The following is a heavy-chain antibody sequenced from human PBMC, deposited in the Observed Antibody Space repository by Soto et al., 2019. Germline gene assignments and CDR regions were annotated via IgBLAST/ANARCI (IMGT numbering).Heavy chain of an antibody. CDR2: LSGSGGST. Sequence: EVHLLESGGGLVQPGGSLRLSCAASGFTFSNYDMSWVRQAAGKRLEWVSALSGSGGSTYYADSVKGRFTISRDNSKNTLYLQMNSLRAEYTAVYYCAKDGGDAFYYYYMDVWGKGTTVTVSS. V-gene: IGHV3-23*01. CDR1: GFTFSNYD. D-gene: IGHD2-21*02. J-gene: IGHJ6*03. CDR3: AKDGGDAFYYYYMDV.